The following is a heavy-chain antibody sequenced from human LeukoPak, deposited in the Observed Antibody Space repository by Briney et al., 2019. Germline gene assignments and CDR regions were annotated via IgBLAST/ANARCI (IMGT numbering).Heavy chain of an antibody. Sequence: GGSLRLSCAASGFTFSSYAMSWDRQAPGKGLEWVSATSGSGDTTYYADSVKGRFTISSDNSRSTLYLQMNSLRAEDTAVYYCAKRGSYYEFDYWGQGTLVTVSS. CDR2: TSGSGDTT. CDR3: AKRGSYYEFDY. D-gene: IGHD1-26*01. J-gene: IGHJ4*02. V-gene: IGHV3-23*01. CDR1: GFTFSSYA.